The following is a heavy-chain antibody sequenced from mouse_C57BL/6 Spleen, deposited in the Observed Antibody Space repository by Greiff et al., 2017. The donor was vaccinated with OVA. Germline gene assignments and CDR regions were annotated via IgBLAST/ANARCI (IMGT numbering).Heavy chain of an antibody. Sequence: LQPGAELVMPGASVKLSCKASGYTFTSYWMHWVKQRPGQGLEWIGEIDPSDSYTNYNQKFKGKSTLTVDKSSSTAYMQLSSLTSEDSAVYYCARPSKNYAMDYWGQGTSVTVSS. V-gene: IGHV1-69*01. CDR2: IDPSDSYT. CDR1: GYTFTSYW. J-gene: IGHJ4*01. D-gene: IGHD2-5*01. CDR3: ARPSKNYAMDY.